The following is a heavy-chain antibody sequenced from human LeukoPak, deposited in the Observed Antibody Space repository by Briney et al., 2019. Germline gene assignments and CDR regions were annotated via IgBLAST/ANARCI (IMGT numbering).Heavy chain of an antibody. CDR2: IWEDGSVN. CDR1: GFTFSSNG. V-gene: IGHV3-33*01. J-gene: IGHJ4*02. CDR3: ARVRKPTKNSGYYLDY. D-gene: IGHD2-21*01. Sequence: GGSLRLSCAVSGFTFSSNGVHWVRQAPGKGPEWVAVIWEDGSVNYYPDSVKGRFTISRDKSRNTVYLQMNSLRDEDTAVYYCARVRKPTKNSGYYLDYWGQGTLATVSS.